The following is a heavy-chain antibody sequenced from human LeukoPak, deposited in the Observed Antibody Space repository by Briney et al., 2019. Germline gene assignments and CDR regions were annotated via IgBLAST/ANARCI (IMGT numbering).Heavy chain of an antibody. CDR3: ARGVLLFGGSLVKGFYC. CDR1: VWTYSNYN. Sequence: SETLSLTCAVSVWTYSNYNRCRLRQPPGKGPEWIAYVYYSGSTDYSPSLKSRATISVDTSMNQFSLSLSSWTAADTAIYYFARGVLLFGGSLVKGFYCWGQGTLVTVSS. J-gene: IGHJ4*02. CDR2: VYYSGST. D-gene: IGHD3-16*01. V-gene: IGHV4-59*12.